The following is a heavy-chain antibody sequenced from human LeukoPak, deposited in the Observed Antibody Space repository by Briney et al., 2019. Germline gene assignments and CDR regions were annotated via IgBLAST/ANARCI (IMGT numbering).Heavy chain of an antibody. CDR3: AKLSHIAAAGAYSYHALDV. V-gene: IGHV4-59*13. CDR1: DGSINNNH. J-gene: IGHJ6*02. Sequence: PSETLSLTCTVSDGSINNNHWTWIRKPPGKGLEWIGFVSYSGYTEYNPSLNSRLTISTDTSNNRFSLRLRSVTAADTAVYYCAKLSHIAAAGAYSYHALDVWGQGTTVTVSS. CDR2: VSYSGYT. D-gene: IGHD6-25*01.